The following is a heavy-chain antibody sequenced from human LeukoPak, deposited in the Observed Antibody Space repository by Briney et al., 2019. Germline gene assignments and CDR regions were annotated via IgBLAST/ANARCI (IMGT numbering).Heavy chain of an antibody. CDR2: INHSGST. V-gene: IGHV4-34*01. CDR1: GGSFSGHY. Sequence: SETLSLTCAVYGGSFSGHYWSWIRQPPGKGLEWIGEINHSGSTNYNPSLKSRVTISVDTSKNQFSLKLSSVTAADTAVYYCARLRDYGSGTYYNDYWGQGTLVTVSS. CDR3: ARLRDYGSGTYYNDY. J-gene: IGHJ4*02. D-gene: IGHD3-10*01.